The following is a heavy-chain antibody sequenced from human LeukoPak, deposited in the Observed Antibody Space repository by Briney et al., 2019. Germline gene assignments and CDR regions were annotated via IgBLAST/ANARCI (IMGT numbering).Heavy chain of an antibody. CDR3: ARRTRLLSAFDY. CDR1: GGSISSYY. J-gene: IGHJ4*02. V-gene: IGHV4-4*09. D-gene: IGHD2/OR15-2a*01. CDR2: IYTSGST. Sequence: SETLSLTCTVSGGSISSYYWSWIRRPPGKGLEWIGYIYTSGSTNYNPSLKSRVTISVDTSKNQFSLKLSSVTAADTAVYYCARRTRLLSAFDYWGQGTLVTVSS.